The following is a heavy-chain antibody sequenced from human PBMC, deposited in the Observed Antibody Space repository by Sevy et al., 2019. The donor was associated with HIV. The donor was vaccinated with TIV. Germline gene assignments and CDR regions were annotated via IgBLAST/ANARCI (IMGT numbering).Heavy chain of an antibody. CDR2: INEDGGRL. Sequence: GSLRLSCVASGFTFSDSWMTWVRQAPGKGLERIAFINEDGGRLGYVDSVRGRFTISRENTKNSLYLQMNSLRAEDTAVYFCARDRAYSALDYWGQGTLVTVSS. J-gene: IGHJ4*02. V-gene: IGHV3-7*01. D-gene: IGHD5-18*01. CDR1: GFTFSDSW. CDR3: ARDRAYSALDY.